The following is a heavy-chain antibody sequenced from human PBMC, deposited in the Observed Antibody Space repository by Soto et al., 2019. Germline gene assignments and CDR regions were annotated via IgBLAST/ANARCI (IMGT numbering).Heavy chain of an antibody. J-gene: IGHJ4*02. D-gene: IGHD2-15*01. V-gene: IGHV4-59*01. CDR1: GGSMTTYK. CDR2: TYSSGSI. Sequence: PSETLSLTCTVSGGSMTTYKWSWIRQSPGKGLEWIGYTYSSGSINYNPSLKSRVTISIDTSKNQFSLKLNSATDAETAVYYCAREWSAFDYWGQGILVT. CDR3: AREWSAFDY.